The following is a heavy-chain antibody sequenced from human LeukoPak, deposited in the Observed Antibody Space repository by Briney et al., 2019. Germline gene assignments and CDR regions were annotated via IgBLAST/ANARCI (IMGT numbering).Heavy chain of an antibody. J-gene: IGHJ4*02. CDR2: ISGSASTT. V-gene: IGHV3-48*03. CDR3: ARDASYHYGSGSYDDY. D-gene: IGHD3-10*01. Sequence: GGSLRLSCAASGFRFSSYEMNWVRQAPGKGLESVSHISGSASTTYYADSVKGRFTISRDNAKNSLYLQMNSLRAEDTAIYYCARDASYHYGSGSYDDYWGQGTLVTVSS. CDR1: GFRFSSYE.